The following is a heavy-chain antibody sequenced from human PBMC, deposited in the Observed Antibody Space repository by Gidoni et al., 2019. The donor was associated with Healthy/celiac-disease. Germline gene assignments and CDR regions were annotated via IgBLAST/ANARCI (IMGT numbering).Heavy chain of an antibody. V-gene: IGHV2-70*01. J-gene: IGHJ6*02. CDR2: IDWDDDK. CDR3: ARIPYSAHPYYYYGMDV. D-gene: IGHD3-16*01. Sequence: QPTLTESGAAPLNPTQPLTLTCTFSGLSLSTSRTCVSWIRQPPEKALEWLALIDWDDDKYYSTSLKTRLTISKDTSKNQVVLTMTNMDPVDTATYYCARIPYSAHPYYYYGMDVWGQGTTVTVSS. CDR1: GLSLSTSRTC.